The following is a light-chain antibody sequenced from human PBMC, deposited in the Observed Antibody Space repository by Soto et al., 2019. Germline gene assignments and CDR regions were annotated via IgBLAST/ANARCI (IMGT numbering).Light chain of an antibody. CDR2: EAS. J-gene: IGKJ1*01. Sequence: EIVLTQSPATVSLSPEERATLSCRASQSVSSYLAWYQQKPGQAPRLLIYEASNRATGIPARFSGSGSGTDFTLTISSLEPEDFAVYYCQQRSNWPPTFGQGTKVDI. CDR3: QQRSNWPPT. V-gene: IGKV3-11*01. CDR1: QSVSSY.